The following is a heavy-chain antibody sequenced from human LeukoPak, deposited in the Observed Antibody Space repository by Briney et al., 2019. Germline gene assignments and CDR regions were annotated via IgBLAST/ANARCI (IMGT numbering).Heavy chain of an antibody. CDR1: GGSFSGYY. Sequence: NPSETLSLTCAVYGGSFSGYYWSWIRQPPGKGLEWIGEINHSGGTNYNPSLKSRVTISVDTSKNQFSLKLSSVTAADTAVYYCARGRGTTVTTRAFDIWGQGTMVTVSS. J-gene: IGHJ3*02. V-gene: IGHV4-34*01. CDR3: ARGRGTTVTTRAFDI. D-gene: IGHD4-17*01. CDR2: INHSGGT.